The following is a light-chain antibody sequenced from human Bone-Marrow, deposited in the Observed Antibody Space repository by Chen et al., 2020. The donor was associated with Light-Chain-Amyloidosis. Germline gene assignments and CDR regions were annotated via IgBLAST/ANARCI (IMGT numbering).Light chain of an antibody. Sequence: GGNNIGSTSVHWYQQTPGQAPLLVVYDDRDRPSGIPERLSGSNSGNTATLTISRVEAGDEADYYCQVWDRSSDRPVFGGGTKLTVL. V-gene: IGLV3-21*02. CDR3: QVWDRSSDRPV. J-gene: IGLJ3*02. CDR1: NIGSTS. CDR2: DDR.